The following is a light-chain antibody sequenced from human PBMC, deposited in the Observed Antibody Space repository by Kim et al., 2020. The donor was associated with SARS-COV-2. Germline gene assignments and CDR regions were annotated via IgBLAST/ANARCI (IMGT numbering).Light chain of an antibody. CDR1: NSDVGGYNY. CDR3: CSYTGRYSWV. J-gene: IGLJ3*02. CDR2: DVT. Sequence: GQSVTISCTGTNSDVGGYNYGSWYQQHPDKVPKLLIYDVTTRPSGVPDRFSGSKSGNTASLTISGLQAEDESDYYCCSYTGRYSWVFGGGTQLTVL. V-gene: IGLV2-11*03.